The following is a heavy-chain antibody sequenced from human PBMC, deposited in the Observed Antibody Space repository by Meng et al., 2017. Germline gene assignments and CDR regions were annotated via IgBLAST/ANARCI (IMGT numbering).Heavy chain of an antibody. J-gene: IGHJ6*02. Sequence: SETLSLTCTVSGGSISSYYWSWIRQPSGKGLEWIGYIYYSGSTNYNPSLKSRVTISVDTSKNQFSLKLSSVTAADTAVYYCARGSSGYYYKEYGMDVWGQGTTVTVFS. CDR2: IYYSGST. V-gene: IGHV4-59*01. CDR3: ARGSSGYYYKEYGMDV. D-gene: IGHD6-19*01. CDR1: GGSISSYY.